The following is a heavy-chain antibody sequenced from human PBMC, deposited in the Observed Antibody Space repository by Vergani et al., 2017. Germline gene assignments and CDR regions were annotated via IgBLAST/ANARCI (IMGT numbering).Heavy chain of an antibody. J-gene: IGHJ4*02. CDR2: ISYDGSNK. CDR1: GFTFGSYA. V-gene: IGHV3-30-3*01. D-gene: IGHD2-15*01. CDR3: ARAPSVVVVAATLDY. Sequence: QVQLVESGGGVVQPGRSLRLSCAASGFTFGSYAMHWVRQAPGKGLEWVAVISYDGSNKYYADSVKGRSTISRDNSKNTLYLQMNSLRAEDTAVYYCARAPSVVVVAATLDYWGQGTLVTVSS.